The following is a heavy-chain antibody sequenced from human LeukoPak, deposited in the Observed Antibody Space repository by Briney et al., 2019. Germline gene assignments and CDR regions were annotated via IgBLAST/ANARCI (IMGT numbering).Heavy chain of an antibody. CDR1: GGSISSGGYY. CDR3: ARAGGYYDSSGYYPTDAFDI. D-gene: IGHD3-22*01. CDR2: IYYSGST. J-gene: IGHJ3*02. V-gene: IGHV4-31*03. Sequence: SQTLSLTCTVSGGSISSGGYYWSWIRQHPGKGLEWIGYIYYSGSTYYNPSLKSRVTISVDTSKNQFSLKLSSVTAADTAVYYCARAGGYYDSSGYYPTDAFDIWGQGTMVTVSS.